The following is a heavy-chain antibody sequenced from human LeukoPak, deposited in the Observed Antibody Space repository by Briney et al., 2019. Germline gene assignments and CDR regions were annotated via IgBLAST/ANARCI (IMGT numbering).Heavy chain of an antibody. CDR1: GFTFSSYG. CDR2: ISYDGSNK. D-gene: IGHD6-13*01. CDR3: ARDDSSSHDAFDI. Sequence: GGSLRLSCAASGFTFSSYGMHWVRQAPGKGLEWVAVISYDGSNKYYADSVKGRFTISRDNSKNTLYLQMNSLRAEDTAVYYCARDDSSSHDAFDIWGQGTMVTVSS. J-gene: IGHJ3*02. V-gene: IGHV3-30*03.